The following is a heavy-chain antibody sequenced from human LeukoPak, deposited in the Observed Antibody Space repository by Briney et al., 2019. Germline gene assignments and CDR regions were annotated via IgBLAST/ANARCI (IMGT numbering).Heavy chain of an antibody. CDR1: GDSVSSNNAA. J-gene: IGHJ4*02. Sequence: SQTLSLTCAISGDSVSSNNAAWNWVRQSPSRGLEWLGRTYYRSKWYNDYAVSVKSRITINPDTSKNQFSLQLNSVTPEDTAVYYCARSEYCSGGSCSGAYYFDYWGQGTLVTVSS. V-gene: IGHV6-1*01. CDR2: TYYRSKWYN. D-gene: IGHD2-15*01. CDR3: ARSEYCSGGSCSGAYYFDY.